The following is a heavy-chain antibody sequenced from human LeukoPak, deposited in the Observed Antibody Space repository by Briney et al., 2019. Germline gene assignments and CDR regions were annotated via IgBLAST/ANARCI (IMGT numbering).Heavy chain of an antibody. J-gene: IGHJ1*01. Sequence: SETLSLTCTVSGGSISSSSYYWGWIRQPPGKGLEWIGSIYYSGSTYYNPSLKSRVTISVDTSKNQFSLKLSSVTAADTAVYYCASFEAPYGIRSEYFQHWGQGTLVTVSS. CDR1: GGSISSSSYY. V-gene: IGHV4-39*07. CDR3: ASFEAPYGIRSEYFQH. D-gene: IGHD4-17*01. CDR2: IYYSGST.